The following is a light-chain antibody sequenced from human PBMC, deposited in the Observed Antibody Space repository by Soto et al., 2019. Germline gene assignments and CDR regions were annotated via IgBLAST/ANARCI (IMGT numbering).Light chain of an antibody. CDR1: DSNIGAGYD. J-gene: IGLJ3*02. Sequence: QSALTQPPSVSGAPGQTVTISCSGSDSNIGAGYDLHWYQQLPGTAPKLLIHSNYLRASGVPDRFSASKSVTSASLAIIGLQADDEADYYCQSCDTRLGDWVFGGGTKLTVL. CDR3: QSCDTRLGDWV. V-gene: IGLV1-40*01. CDR2: SNY.